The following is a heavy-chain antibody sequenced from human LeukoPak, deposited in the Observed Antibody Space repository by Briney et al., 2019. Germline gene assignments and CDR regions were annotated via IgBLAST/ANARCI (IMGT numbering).Heavy chain of an antibody. CDR3: ARVLGTMPDYFDY. V-gene: IGHV3-21*01. J-gene: IGHJ4*02. CDR1: GFTFSSYS. D-gene: IGHD2-2*01. CDR2: ISSSSSYI. Sequence: PGGSLRLSCAASGFTFSSYSMNWVRQAPGKGLEWVSSISSSSSYIYYADSVKGRFTISRDNAKNSLYLQMCSLRAEDTAVYYCARVLGTMPDYFDYWGQGTLVTVSS.